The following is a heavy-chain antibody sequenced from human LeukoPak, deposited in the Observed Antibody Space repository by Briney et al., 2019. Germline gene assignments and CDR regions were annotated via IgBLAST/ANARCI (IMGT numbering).Heavy chain of an antibody. V-gene: IGHV4-59*01. CDR1: GGSISSYY. J-gene: IGHJ4*02. Sequence: SETLSLTCTVSGGSISSYYWSWIRQPPGKGLEWIGYIYYSGSTNYNPSLKSRVTISVDTSKNQFSLKLSSVTAADTAVYYCASTDSSGYLFDYWGQETLVTVSS. CDR3: ASTDSSGYLFDY. D-gene: IGHD3-22*01. CDR2: IYYSGST.